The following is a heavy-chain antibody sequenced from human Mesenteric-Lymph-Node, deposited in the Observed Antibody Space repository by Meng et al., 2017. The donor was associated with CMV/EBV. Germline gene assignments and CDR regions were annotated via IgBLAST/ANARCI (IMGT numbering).Heavy chain of an antibody. D-gene: IGHD3-3*01. CDR1: GFTFSSYS. Sequence: GESLKISCAASGFTFSSYSMNWVRQAPGKGLEWVSSISSSSSYIYYADSVKGRFTISRDNAKNSLYLQMNSLRAEDTAVYYCARDWAYDFWSGFHPPYYYYYYGMDVWGQGTTVTVSS. CDR3: ARDWAYDFWSGFHPPYYYYYYGMDV. CDR2: ISSSSSYI. J-gene: IGHJ6*02. V-gene: IGHV3-21*01.